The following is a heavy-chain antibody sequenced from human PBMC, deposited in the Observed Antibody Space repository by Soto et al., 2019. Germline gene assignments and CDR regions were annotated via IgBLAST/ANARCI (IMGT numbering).Heavy chain of an antibody. V-gene: IGHV3-20*01. J-gene: IGHJ4*02. CDR2: INWNGGST. D-gene: IGHD2-15*01. CDR3: ARTYCSGGSCPPRPPKFDY. Sequence: EVQLVESGGGVVRPGGSLRLSCAASGFTFDDYGMSWVRQAPGKGLEWVSGINWNGGSTGYADSVKGRFTISRDNAKNSLYLQMNSLRAEDTALYHCARTYCSGGSCPPRPPKFDYWGQGTLVTVSS. CDR1: GFTFDDYG.